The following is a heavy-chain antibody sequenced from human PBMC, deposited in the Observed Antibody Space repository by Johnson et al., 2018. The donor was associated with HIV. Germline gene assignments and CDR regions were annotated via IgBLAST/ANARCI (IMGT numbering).Heavy chain of an antibody. CDR3: ARGSGVDAFDS. D-gene: IGHD7-27*01. CDR1: GFTFSDYY. J-gene: IGHJ3*02. V-gene: IGHV3-11*04. CDR2: ISSSGSTI. Sequence: QEKLVESGGGLVKPGGSLRLSCSASGFTFSDYYITWIRQAPGKGLEWISYISSSGSTIYYADSVKGRFTSSRDNSKNSLYLQMSSLRVEDTAVYYCARGSGVDAFDSWGQGTMVTVSS.